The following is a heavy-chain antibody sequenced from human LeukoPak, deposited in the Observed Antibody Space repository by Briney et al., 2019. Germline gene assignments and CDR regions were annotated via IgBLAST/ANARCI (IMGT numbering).Heavy chain of an antibody. CDR2: INNSGST. CDR3: ARAQYYGSGKIDY. V-gene: IGHV4-34*01. J-gene: IGHJ4*02. Sequence: SETLSLTCAVYVGSFSGYYCSWIHQPPGKGLEWIGEINNSGSTNYTTYIKSRVTISVDTSKNQFSLKLSSVTAADTAVYYCARAQYYGSGKIDYWGQGTLVTVSS. CDR1: VGSFSGYY. D-gene: IGHD3-10*01.